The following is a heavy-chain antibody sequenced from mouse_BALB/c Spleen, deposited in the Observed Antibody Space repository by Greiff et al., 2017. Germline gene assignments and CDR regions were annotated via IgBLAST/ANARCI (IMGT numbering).Heavy chain of an antibody. CDR2: ISSGGSYT. D-gene: IGHD1-1*01. CDR3: ARPHYYGAGWFAY. CDR1: GFTFSSYA. Sequence: EVQVVESGGGLVKPGGSLKLSCAASGFTFSSYAMSWVRQTPEKRLEWVATISSGGSYTYYPDSVKGRFTISRDNAKNTLYLQMSSLRSEDTAMYYCARPHYYGAGWFAYWGQGTLVTVSA. V-gene: IGHV5-9-3*01. J-gene: IGHJ3*01.